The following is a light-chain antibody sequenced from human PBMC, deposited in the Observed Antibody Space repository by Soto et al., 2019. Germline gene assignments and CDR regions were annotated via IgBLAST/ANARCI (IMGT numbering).Light chain of an antibody. CDR2: RNI. V-gene: IGLV1-44*01. J-gene: IGLJ2*01. Sequence: QSVLTQPPSASGTPGQRVTISCSGSSSNIGSNTVNWYQQLPGTAPKLLIYRNIQRPSGVPDRFSGSKSGTSASLAISGLQSEDEADYYCAAWDDSLNGVVFGGGTKLTVL. CDR3: AAWDDSLNGVV. CDR1: SSNIGSNT.